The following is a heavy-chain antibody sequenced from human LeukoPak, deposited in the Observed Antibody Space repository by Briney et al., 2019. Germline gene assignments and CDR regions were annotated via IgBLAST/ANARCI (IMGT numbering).Heavy chain of an antibody. CDR1: GGSFSGYY. Sequence: SETLSLTCAVYGGSFSGYYWSWIRQPPGKGLEWIGEINHSGSTNYNPSLKSRVTISVDTSKNQFSLKLSSVTAADTAVYYCARGLDYDILTGPSPDAFDIWGQGTMVTVSS. CDR3: ARGLDYDILTGPSPDAFDI. D-gene: IGHD3-9*01. J-gene: IGHJ3*02. CDR2: INHSGST. V-gene: IGHV4-34*01.